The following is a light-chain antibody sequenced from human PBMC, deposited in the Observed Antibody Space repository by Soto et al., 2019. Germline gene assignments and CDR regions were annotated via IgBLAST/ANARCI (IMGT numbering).Light chain of an antibody. V-gene: IGLV3-21*04. J-gene: IGLJ2*01. CDR1: NIGSKS. CDR3: QVWDSSSDHVV. CDR2: YDS. Sequence: YELTQPPSVSVAPGKTARITCGGNNIGSKSVHWYQQKPGQAPVLVIYYDSDRPSGIPERFSGSNSGNTATLTISRVEAGDEADYYWQVWDSSSDHVVFGGGTKLTVL.